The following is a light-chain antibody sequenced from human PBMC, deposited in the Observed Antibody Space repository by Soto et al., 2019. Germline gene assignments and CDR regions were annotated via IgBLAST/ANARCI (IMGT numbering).Light chain of an antibody. CDR2: EVS. CDR1: SSDGGGYNY. CDR3: SSYRTGGPFV. Sequence: SARTQPASVSGSPGQSISISCTGTSSDGGGYNYVSWYQQLPGKAPKLLISEVSNRPSGVSHRFSGSKSGNTASLTISGLQAEDEADYYCSSYRTGGPFVFGTGTKVTVL. J-gene: IGLJ1*01. V-gene: IGLV2-14*01.